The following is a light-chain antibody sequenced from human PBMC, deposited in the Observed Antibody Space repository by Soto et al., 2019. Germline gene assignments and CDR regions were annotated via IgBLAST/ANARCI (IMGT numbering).Light chain of an antibody. Sequence: QSALTQPPSASGTPGQTITISCSGSTSIIGTNTVDWFQHLPGSAPKLLIYTNDQRPSGVPDRFSGSRSGTSASLAISGLQSEDEADYYCATWDDSVFVFGTGTKLTVL. CDR1: TSIIGTNT. CDR2: TND. CDR3: ATWDDSVFV. V-gene: IGLV1-44*01. J-gene: IGLJ1*01.